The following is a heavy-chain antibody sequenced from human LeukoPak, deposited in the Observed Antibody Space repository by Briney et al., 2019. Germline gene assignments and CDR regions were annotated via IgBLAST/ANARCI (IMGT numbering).Heavy chain of an antibody. CDR3: ARGGVLVDTAMVLIY. CDR1: GGSISSGRYY. D-gene: IGHD5-18*01. Sequence: SQTLSLTCTVSGGSISSGRYYWSWIRQPAGKGLEWIGRIYTSGSTNYNPSLKSRVTISVDTSKNQFSLKLSSVTAADTAVYYCARGGVLVDTAMVLIYWGQGTLVTVSS. CDR2: IYTSGST. V-gene: IGHV4-61*02. J-gene: IGHJ4*02.